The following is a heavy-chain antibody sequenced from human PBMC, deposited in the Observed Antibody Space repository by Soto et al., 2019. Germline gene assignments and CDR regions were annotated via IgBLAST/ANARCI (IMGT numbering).Heavy chain of an antibody. CDR1: GFTFSDYY. CDR3: ARDRKAGANYYYGMDV. CDR2: ISSSSSYT. J-gene: IGHJ6*02. Sequence: QVQLVESGGGLVKPGGSLRLSCAASGFTFSDYYMSWIRQAPGKGLEWVSYISSSSSYTNYADSVKGRFTISRDNAKNSLYLQMNSLGAEDTAVYYCARDRKAGANYYYGMDVWGQGTTVTVSS. V-gene: IGHV3-11*06. D-gene: IGHD6-19*01.